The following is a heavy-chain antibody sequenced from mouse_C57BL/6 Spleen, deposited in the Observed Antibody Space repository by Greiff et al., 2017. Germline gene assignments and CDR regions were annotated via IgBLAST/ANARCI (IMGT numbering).Heavy chain of an antibody. CDR2: INPNNGGT. V-gene: IGHV1-18*01. CDR3: ARSGLRRSPGFAY. J-gene: IGHJ3*01. CDR1: GYTFTDYN. D-gene: IGHD2-4*01. Sequence: EVKLMESGPELVKPGASVKIPCKASGYTFTDYNMDWVKQSHGKSLEWIGDINPNNGGTIYNQQFKGKATLTVDKSSSTAYMELRSLTSEDTAVYYCARSGLRRSPGFAYWGQGTLVTFSA.